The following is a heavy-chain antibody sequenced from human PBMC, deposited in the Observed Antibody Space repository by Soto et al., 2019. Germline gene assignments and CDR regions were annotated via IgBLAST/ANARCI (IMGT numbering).Heavy chain of an antibody. CDR2: IIPIFGTA. J-gene: IGHJ5*02. D-gene: IGHD2-21*02. CDR1: GGTFSSYA. Sequence: QVQLVQSGAEVKKPGSSVKVSCKASGGTFSSYAISWVRQAPGQGLEWMGVIIPIFGTANYAQKLQGRVTIPADESTSTAYMELSSLRSEDTAVYYCARAPHCGGDCYIPWFDPWCQGTLVTVAT. V-gene: IGHV1-69*01. CDR3: ARAPHCGGDCYIPWFDP.